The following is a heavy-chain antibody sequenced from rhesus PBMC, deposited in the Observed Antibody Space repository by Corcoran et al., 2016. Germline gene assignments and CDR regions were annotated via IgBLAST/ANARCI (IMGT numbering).Heavy chain of an antibody. CDR1: GGSVSSSNW. D-gene: IGHD1-44*02. CDR2: ISVRSGST. V-gene: IGHV4-65*01. J-gene: IGHJ4*01. CDR3: ARGMGGSFDY. Sequence: QVQLQESGPGLVKPSETLSLTCAVSGGSVSSSNWWSWIRQPPGKGREGFGYISVRSGSTTNNPSLKRRDTIAKETSKNQVSLKLSAVTAADTAVYYCARGMGGSFDYWGQGVLVTVSS.